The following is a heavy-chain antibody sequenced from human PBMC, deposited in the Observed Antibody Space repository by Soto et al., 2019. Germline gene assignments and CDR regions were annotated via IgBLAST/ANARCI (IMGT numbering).Heavy chain of an antibody. J-gene: IGHJ6*02. Sequence: PGESLKISCKGSGYSFTSYWINWVRQMPGKGLEWIGRIDPGDSYTTYSPSFQGHVTISADKSISTAYLQWSSLKASDTAMYYCARPVVPYYYAMDVWGQGTTVTVSS. D-gene: IGHD2-2*01. CDR3: ARPVVPYYYAMDV. CDR2: IDPGDSYT. CDR1: GYSFTSYW. V-gene: IGHV5-10-1*01.